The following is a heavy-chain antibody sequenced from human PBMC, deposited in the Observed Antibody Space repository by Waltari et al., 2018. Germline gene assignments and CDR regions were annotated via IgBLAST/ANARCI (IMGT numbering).Heavy chain of an antibody. J-gene: IGHJ4*02. CDR2: ISSSSSYI. CDR3: ARGIVGATTVDY. CDR1: GFTFSSYS. D-gene: IGHD1-26*01. Sequence: EVQLVESGGGLVKPGGSLRLSCAASGFTFSSYSMNWVRKAPGKGLEWVSSISSSSSYIYYADSVKGRFTISRDNAKNSLYLQMNSLRAEDTAVYYCARGIVGATTVDYWGQGTLVTVSS. V-gene: IGHV3-21*01.